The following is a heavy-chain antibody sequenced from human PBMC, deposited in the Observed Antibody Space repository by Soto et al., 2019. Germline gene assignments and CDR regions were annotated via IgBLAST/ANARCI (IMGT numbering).Heavy chain of an antibody. V-gene: IGHV3-48*01. CDR3: ARATMVRLFDY. J-gene: IGHJ4*02. CDR2: ISSSSSTI. Sequence: GVLRLSCAASGFTFSSYSMNWVRQAPGKGLEWVSYISSSSSTIYYADSVKGRFTISRDNAKNSLYLQMNSLRAEDTAVYYCARATMVRLFDYWGQGTLVTVSS. CDR1: GFTFSSYS. D-gene: IGHD3-10*01.